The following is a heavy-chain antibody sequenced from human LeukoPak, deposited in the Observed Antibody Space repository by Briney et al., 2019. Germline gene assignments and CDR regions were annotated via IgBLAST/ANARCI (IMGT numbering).Heavy chain of an antibody. CDR3: ASDYSSGWYGHQDYFDS. CDR2: IKQDGSEK. CDR1: GFTFSSYW. Sequence: GGSLRLPCAASGFTFSSYWMSWVRQAPGKGLEWVANIKQDGSEKYYVDSVKGRFTISRDNAKNSLYLQMNSLRAEDTAVYYCASDYSSGWYGHQDYFDSWGQGTLVTVSS. D-gene: IGHD6-19*01. J-gene: IGHJ4*02. V-gene: IGHV3-7*03.